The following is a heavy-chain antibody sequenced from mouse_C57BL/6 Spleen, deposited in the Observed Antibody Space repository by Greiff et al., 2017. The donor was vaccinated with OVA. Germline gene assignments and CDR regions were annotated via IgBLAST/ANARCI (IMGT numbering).Heavy chain of an antibody. V-gene: IGHV5-17*01. CDR3: ARDYGRSPWLAY. CDR1: GFTFSDYG. D-gene: IGHD1-1*01. Sequence: EVKLEESGGGLVQPGGSLKLSCAASGFTFSDYGMHWVRLAPAKGLALVAYIRSGSSTISYADTVKGRFTISRDNAKNTLFLQMTSLRAEDTAMYYCARDYGRSPWLAYWGQGTLVTVSA. CDR2: IRSGSSTI. J-gene: IGHJ3*01.